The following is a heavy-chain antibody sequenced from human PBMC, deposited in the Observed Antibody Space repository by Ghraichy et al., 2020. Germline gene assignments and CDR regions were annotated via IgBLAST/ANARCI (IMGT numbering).Heavy chain of an antibody. D-gene: IGHD3-22*01. CDR3: ARVSHYYDSSGYSPPIDYFDY. CDR2: IYHSGST. CDR1: GGSITSRNW. Sequence: SETLSLTCAVSGGSITSRNWWSWVRQTPGKGLEWIGEIYHSGSTNSSPSLKSRVTVSIDTSKNQFSLDLTSVTAADTAVYYCARVSHYYDSSGYSPPIDYFDYWGQGTLVTVSS. V-gene: IGHV4-4*02. J-gene: IGHJ4*02.